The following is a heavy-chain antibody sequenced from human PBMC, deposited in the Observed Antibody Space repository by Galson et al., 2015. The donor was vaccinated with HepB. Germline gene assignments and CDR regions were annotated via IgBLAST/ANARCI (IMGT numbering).Heavy chain of an antibody. J-gene: IGHJ4*02. V-gene: IGHV3-30*02. CDR3: AKEAGGSRNYDY. CDR1: GFTFSSYG. Sequence: SLRLSCAASGFTFSSYGMHWVRQAPGKGLEWVAFIRYDGSNKYYADSVKGRFSISRDNSKNTLYLHMNSLRAEDTAVYHCAKEAGGSRNYDYWGQGTLVTVSS. CDR2: IRYDGSNK. D-gene: IGHD1-26*01.